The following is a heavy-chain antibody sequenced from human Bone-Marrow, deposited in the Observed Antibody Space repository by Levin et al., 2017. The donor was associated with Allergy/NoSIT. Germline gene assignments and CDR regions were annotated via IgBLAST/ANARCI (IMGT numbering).Heavy chain of an antibody. V-gene: IGHV3-30*04. J-gene: IGHJ1*01. D-gene: IGHD3-3*01. Sequence: PGGSLRLSCAASGFTFSTYAMHWVRQAPDKGLDWVAFISNDGTNNNYADSVKGRFTISRDNSNNTLYLQMNSLRAEDTAVYFCARGHGGNFWSDYNAGTDNDYFQHWGQGTLVTVSS. CDR1: GFTFSTYA. CDR3: ARGHGGNFWSDYNAGTDNDYFQH. CDR2: ISNDGTNN.